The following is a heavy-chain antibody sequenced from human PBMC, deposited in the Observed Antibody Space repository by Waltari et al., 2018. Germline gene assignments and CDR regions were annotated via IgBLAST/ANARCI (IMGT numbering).Heavy chain of an antibody. Sequence: QVQLQESGPGLVKPSETLSLTCTVSGGPISSYYWSWIRQPPGKGLEWIGYIYYSGSTNYNPSLKSRVTISVDTSKNQFSLKLSSVTAADTAVYYCARNFGVVIIGFDYWGQGTLVTVSS. CDR2: IYYSGST. D-gene: IGHD3-3*01. V-gene: IGHV4-59*01. CDR3: ARNFGVVIIGFDY. CDR1: GGPISSYY. J-gene: IGHJ4*02.